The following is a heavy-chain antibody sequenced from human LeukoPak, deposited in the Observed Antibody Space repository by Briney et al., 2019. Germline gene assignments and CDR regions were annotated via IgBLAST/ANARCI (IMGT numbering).Heavy chain of an antibody. J-gene: IGHJ1*01. Sequence: PSETLSLTCTVSGGSISSYYWSWIRQPPGKGPEWIGYIYYSGSTNYNPSLKSRVTISVDTSKNQFSLKLSSVTAADTAVYYCARGLRYGEGYFQHWGQGTLVTVSS. CDR3: ARGLRYGEGYFQH. D-gene: IGHD4-17*01. V-gene: IGHV4-59*01. CDR2: IYYSGST. CDR1: GGSISSYY.